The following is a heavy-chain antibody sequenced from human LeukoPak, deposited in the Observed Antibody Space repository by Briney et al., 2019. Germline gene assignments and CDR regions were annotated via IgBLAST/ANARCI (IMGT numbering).Heavy chain of an antibody. CDR2: IYHSGST. J-gene: IGHJ5*02. CDR3: ARDPPRGPLRSENNWFDP. CDR1: GYSISSGYY. V-gene: IGHV4-38-2*02. Sequence: PSETLSLTCTVSGYSISSGYYWGWIRQPPGKGLEWIGSIYHSGSTYYNPSLKSRVTISVDTSKNQFSLKLSSVTAVDTAVYYCARDPPRGPLRSENNWFDPWGQGTLVTVSS. D-gene: IGHD3-16*01.